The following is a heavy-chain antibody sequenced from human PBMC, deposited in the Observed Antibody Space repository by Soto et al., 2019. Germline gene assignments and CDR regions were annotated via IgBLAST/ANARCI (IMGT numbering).Heavy chain of an antibody. J-gene: IGHJ4*02. CDR3: AKIVAATTRGFFDY. D-gene: IGHD2-15*01. Sequence: AGGSLRLSCAASGFTFSSYWMSWVRQAPGKGLEWVANINQDGSDKYYVDSVKGRFTMSRDNAKNSLFLQMNSLRAEDTAVYYCAKIVAATTRGFFDYWGQGTLVTVSS. CDR1: GFTFSSYW. V-gene: IGHV3-7*03. CDR2: INQDGSDK.